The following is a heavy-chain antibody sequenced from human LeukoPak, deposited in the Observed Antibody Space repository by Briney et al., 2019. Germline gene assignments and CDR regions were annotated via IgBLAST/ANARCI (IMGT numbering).Heavy chain of an antibody. CDR2: INPNGGRI. Sequence: GASVKVSCTASVYTFIGYYMHWVRQAPRQGLEGMGWINPNGGRINYAQKFQGRVTMTRDTSISTAYMGLSRLRSDDTAVYYCVRESRLVAGTFYFDYWGQGSLVTVSS. J-gene: IGHJ4*02. V-gene: IGHV1-2*02. CDR1: VYTFIGYY. D-gene: IGHD6-19*01. CDR3: VRESRLVAGTFYFDY.